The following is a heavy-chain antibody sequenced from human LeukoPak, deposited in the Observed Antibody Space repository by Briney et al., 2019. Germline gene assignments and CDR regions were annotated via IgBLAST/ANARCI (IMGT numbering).Heavy chain of an antibody. V-gene: IGHV3-33*01. J-gene: IGHJ6*02. Sequence: PGGSLRLSCAASGFTFSSYGMHWVRQAPGKGLEWVAVIWYDGSNKYYADSVKGRFTISRDNSKNTLYLQMNSLRAEDTAVYYCAREEPPAIYYYYGMDVWGQGTTVTVSS. D-gene: IGHD5-18*01. CDR2: IWYDGSNK. CDR3: AREEPPAIYYYYGMDV. CDR1: GFTFSSYG.